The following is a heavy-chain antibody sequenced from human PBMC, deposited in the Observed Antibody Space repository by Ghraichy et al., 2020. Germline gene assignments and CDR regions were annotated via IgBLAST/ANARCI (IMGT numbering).Heavy chain of an antibody. D-gene: IGHD1-1*01. CDR2: MNQDGSEK. CDR1: GFTFSSSW. J-gene: IGHJ4*02. V-gene: IGHV3-7*01. Sequence: GESLNISCAASGFTFSSSWMSWVRQAPGKGLEWVANMNQDGSEKSYVDSVKGRFTISRDNAENSLYLQMNSPRAEDTAVYYCATHNNWAFNYWGQGTLVTVSS. CDR3: ATHNNWAFNY.